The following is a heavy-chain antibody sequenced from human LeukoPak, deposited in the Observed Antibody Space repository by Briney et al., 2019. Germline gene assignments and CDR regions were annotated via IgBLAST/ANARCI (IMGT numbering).Heavy chain of an antibody. Sequence: GGSLRLSCAASGFTFSSYGMHWVRQAPGKGLEWVAFIRYDGSNKYYADSVKGRFTISRDNSKNTLYLQMNSLRAEDTAVYYCAIVKYCSSTSCHDYWGQGTLVTVSS. CDR3: AIVKYCSSTSCHDY. J-gene: IGHJ4*02. CDR1: GFTFSSYG. D-gene: IGHD2-2*01. V-gene: IGHV3-30*02. CDR2: IRYDGSNK.